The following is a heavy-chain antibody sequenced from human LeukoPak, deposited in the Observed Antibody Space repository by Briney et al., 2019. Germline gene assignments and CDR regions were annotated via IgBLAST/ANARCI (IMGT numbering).Heavy chain of an antibody. CDR2: ISSSSSYI. CDR3: ARSSSQLVPLDY. J-gene: IGHJ4*02. D-gene: IGHD6-6*01. V-gene: IGHV3-21*01. Sequence: GGSLRLSCAASGFTFSSYSMNWVRQAPGKGLEWVSSISSSSSYIYYADSVKGRFTISRDNAKNSLYLQMNSLRAEDTAVYYCARSSSQLVPLDYWGQGTLVTVSS. CDR1: GFTFSSYS.